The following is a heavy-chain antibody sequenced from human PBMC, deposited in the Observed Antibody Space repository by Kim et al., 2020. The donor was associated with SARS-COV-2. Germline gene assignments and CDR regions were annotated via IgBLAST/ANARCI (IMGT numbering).Heavy chain of an antibody. Sequence: GRFTISRDDSKNTRYLQMNSLKTEDTAVYYCTTVRPYDRTRKKVHDAFDIWGQGTMVTVSS. J-gene: IGHJ3*02. CDR3: TTVRPYDRTRKKVHDAFDI. V-gene: IGHV3-15*01. D-gene: IGHD3-22*01.